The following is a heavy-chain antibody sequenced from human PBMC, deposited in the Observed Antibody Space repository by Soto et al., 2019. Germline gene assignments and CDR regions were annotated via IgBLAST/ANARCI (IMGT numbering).Heavy chain of an antibody. V-gene: IGHV1-18*01. Sequence: QVQLVQSGAEVKKPGASVKVSCKASGYTFTSYGISWVRQAPGQGLEWMGWISAYNGNTNYAQKLQGRVTMTTDTSMSPAYIELRSMRSDDTAVYYWARDSPGIAAAGTGYRGQGTLVTDSS. J-gene: IGHJ4*02. CDR1: GYTFTSYG. CDR2: ISAYNGNT. D-gene: IGHD6-13*01. CDR3: ARDSPGIAAAGTGY.